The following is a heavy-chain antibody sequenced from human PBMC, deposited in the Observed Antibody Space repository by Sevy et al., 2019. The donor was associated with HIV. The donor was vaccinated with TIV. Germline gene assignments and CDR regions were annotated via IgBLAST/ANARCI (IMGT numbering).Heavy chain of an antibody. V-gene: IGHV3-21*01. CDR1: GFTFSSYS. J-gene: IGHJ4*02. Sequence: GSLRLSCAASGFTFSSYSMNWVRQAPGKGLEWVSSISSSSSYIYYADSVKGRFTISRDNAKNSLYLQMNSLRAEDTAVYYCARDKYSYGFLDYWGQGTLVTVSS. CDR3: ARDKYSYGFLDY. D-gene: IGHD5-18*01. CDR2: ISSSSSYI.